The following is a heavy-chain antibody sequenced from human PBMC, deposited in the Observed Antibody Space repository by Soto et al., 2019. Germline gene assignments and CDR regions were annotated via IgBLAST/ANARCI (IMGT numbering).Heavy chain of an antibody. D-gene: IGHD2-2*01. CDR3: ARDWIEYCISTSCYPTALQPTDAFDI. V-gene: IGHV1-3*01. J-gene: IGHJ3*02. Sequence: GASAKVSCKASGYTFTSYAMHWVRQAPGQRLEGMGWINAGNGNTKYSQKFQGRVTITRDTSASTAYMELSSLRSEDTAVYYCARDWIEYCISTSCYPTALQPTDAFDIWGQGTMVTV. CDR2: INAGNGNT. CDR1: GYTFTSYA.